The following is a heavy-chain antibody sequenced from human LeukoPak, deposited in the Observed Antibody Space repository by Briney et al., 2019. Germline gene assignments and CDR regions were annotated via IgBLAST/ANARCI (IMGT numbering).Heavy chain of an antibody. J-gene: IGHJ4*02. CDR1: GFTFSIYS. V-gene: IGHV3-21*01. CDR3: ARAGDPDY. CDR2: ISSSGRYI. D-gene: IGHD3-10*01. Sequence: GGSLRLSCAASGFTFSIYSMNWVRQAPGKGPEWVSYISSSGRYIDYADSVKGRFTISRDNAKNPLFLQMSSLRAEDTAVYYCARAGDPDYWGQGTLVTVSS.